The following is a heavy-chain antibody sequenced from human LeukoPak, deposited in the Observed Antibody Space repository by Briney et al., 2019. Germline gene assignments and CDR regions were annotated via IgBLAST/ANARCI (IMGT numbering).Heavy chain of an antibody. Sequence: SETLSLTCTVSGGSVSSYYWSWIRQPPGKGLEWIGYIYYSGSTNYNPSLKSRVTISVDTSKNQFSLKLTSVTAVDTAVYYCAISSGWGGPWFDPWGQGTLVTVSS. V-gene: IGHV4-59*02. CDR1: GGSVSSYY. CDR2: IYYSGST. CDR3: AISSGWGGPWFDP. J-gene: IGHJ5*02. D-gene: IGHD6-19*01.